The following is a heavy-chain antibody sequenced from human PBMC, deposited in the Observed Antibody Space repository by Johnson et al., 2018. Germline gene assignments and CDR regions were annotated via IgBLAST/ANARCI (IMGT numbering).Heavy chain of an antibody. Sequence: VQLVQSGAEVKKPGESLKISCQGSGYNFNNYWIGWVRQMPGKGLEWMGIIYPGDSDTRYSPSFEGQVTISADKSISTAYLAWSSLKASDTAMYYCARHRQQWGVDGFDIWVQGRMVIVSS. CDR3: ARHRQQWGVDGFDI. CDR2: IYPGDSDT. J-gene: IGHJ3*02. CDR1: GYNFNNYW. V-gene: IGHV5-51*01. D-gene: IGHD3-10*01.